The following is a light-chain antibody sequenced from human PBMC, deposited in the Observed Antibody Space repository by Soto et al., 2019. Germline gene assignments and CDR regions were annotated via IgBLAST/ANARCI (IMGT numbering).Light chain of an antibody. V-gene: IGLV2-8*01. CDR2: DVK. CDR3: SSYTGTNVI. Sequence: QSALTQPPSASGSPGQSVTISCTGTLSDVGGQNLVSWYRQDPGKAPKLIIYDVKQRPSGVPDRFSGSKSGSTASLTVSGLQAEDEANYYCSSYTGTNVIFGGGTKVTVL. CDR1: LSDVGGQNL. J-gene: IGLJ2*01.